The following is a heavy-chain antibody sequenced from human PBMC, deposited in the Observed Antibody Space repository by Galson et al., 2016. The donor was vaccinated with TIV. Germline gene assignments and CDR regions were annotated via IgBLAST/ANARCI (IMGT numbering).Heavy chain of an antibody. D-gene: IGHD4-17*01. CDR3: ARGTDYAKIGAGAED. V-gene: IGHV4-34*01. Sequence: SETLSLTCGVYGGSVSGYYWGWFRQPPGKGLEWIGEINHFRSSNYNPSLKSRLTISIDTPKTQFSLRLRSVTAADTAVYYCARGTDYAKIGAGAEDWGQGSLVTVSS. CDR2: INHFRSS. CDR1: GGSVSGYY. J-gene: IGHJ4*02.